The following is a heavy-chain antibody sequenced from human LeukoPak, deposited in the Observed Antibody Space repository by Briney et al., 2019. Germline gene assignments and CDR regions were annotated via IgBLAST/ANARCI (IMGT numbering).Heavy chain of an antibody. J-gene: IGHJ4*02. Sequence: GGSLRLSCAASGFTFSSYGMHWVRQAPGKGLEWVAVISYDGSNKYYADSVKGRFTISRDNSMHTLYMQMNSLRAEDTAVYYCAKGSGGSYYGFFDYWGQGTLVTVSS. V-gene: IGHV3-30*18. D-gene: IGHD1-26*01. CDR3: AKGSGGSYYGFFDY. CDR2: ISYDGSNK. CDR1: GFTFSSYG.